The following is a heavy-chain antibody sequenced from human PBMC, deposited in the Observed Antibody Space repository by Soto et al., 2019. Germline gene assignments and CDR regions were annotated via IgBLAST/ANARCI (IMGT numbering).Heavy chain of an antibody. CDR1: GGSISDSY. Sequence: PSETLSLTCTLSGGSISDSYWSWIRQPPGKGLEWIGFIFYSGSTTYNPSLKSRVTISVDTSKNHLSLRLSSVTAADTAVYYCARELDVVDTIGFDTWGRGTLVSVSS. D-gene: IGHD5-12*01. V-gene: IGHV4-59*01. J-gene: IGHJ4*02. CDR2: IFYSGST. CDR3: ARELDVVDTIGFDT.